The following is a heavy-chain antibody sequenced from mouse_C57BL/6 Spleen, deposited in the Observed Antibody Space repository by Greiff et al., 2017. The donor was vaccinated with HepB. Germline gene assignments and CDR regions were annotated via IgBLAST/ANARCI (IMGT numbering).Heavy chain of an antibody. V-gene: IGHV1-15*01. J-gene: IGHJ2*01. CDR1: GYTFTDYE. CDR3: TRSRGYFDY. CDR2: IDPETGGT. Sequence: QVQLKQSGAELVRPGASVTLSCKASGYTFTDYEMHWVKQTPVHGLEWIGAIDPETGGTAYNQKFKGKAILTADKSSSTAYMELRSLTSEVSAVYYCTRSRGYFDYWGQGTTLTVSS.